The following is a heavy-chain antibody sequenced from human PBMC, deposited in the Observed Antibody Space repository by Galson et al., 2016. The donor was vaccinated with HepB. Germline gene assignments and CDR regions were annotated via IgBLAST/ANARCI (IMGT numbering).Heavy chain of an antibody. V-gene: IGHV3-33*01. CDR3: ARDILWFGELTRVYYFDY. CDR2: IWYHGYNK. Sequence: SLRLSCAASGFTFSSYGMSWDRQAPGKGLEWVAVIWYHGYNKYYSDSVKGRFTISRDNSKNTLYLQMSSLRAEDTAVYYCARDILWFGELTRVYYFDYWGQGTLVTVSS. D-gene: IGHD3-10*01. J-gene: IGHJ4*02. CDR1: GFTFSSYG.